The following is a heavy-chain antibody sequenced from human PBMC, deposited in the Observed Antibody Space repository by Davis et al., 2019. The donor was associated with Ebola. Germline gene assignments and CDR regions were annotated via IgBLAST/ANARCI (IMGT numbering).Heavy chain of an antibody. CDR2: IIPIFGTA. CDR1: GGTFSSYA. V-gene: IGHV1-69*05. D-gene: IGHD3-10*01. Sequence: SVKVSCKASGGTFSSYAISWVRQAPGQGLEWMGGIIPIFGTANYAQKFQGRVTMTRDTPTSTVYMELGSLRSEDTAVYYCATGLGGGVPGHAFDIWGQGTMVTVSS. CDR3: ATGLGGGVPGHAFDI. J-gene: IGHJ3*02.